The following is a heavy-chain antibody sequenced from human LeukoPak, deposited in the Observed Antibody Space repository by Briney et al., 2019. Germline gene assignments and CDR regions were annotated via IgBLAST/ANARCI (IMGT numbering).Heavy chain of an antibody. CDR3: AKVGWANYFDY. D-gene: IGHD6-19*01. CDR1: GFSFSSYA. Sequence: GGSLRLSCAASGFSFSSYAMSWVRQAPGKGLEWVSAISGSGGKTYYAGSVRGRSTISRDNSKNTLYLQMNSLRAEDTAIYYCAKVGWANYFDYWGQGTLVTVSS. V-gene: IGHV3-23*01. J-gene: IGHJ4*02. CDR2: ISGSGGKT.